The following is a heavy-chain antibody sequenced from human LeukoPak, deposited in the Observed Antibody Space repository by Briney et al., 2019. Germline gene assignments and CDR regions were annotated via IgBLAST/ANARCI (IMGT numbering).Heavy chain of an antibody. CDR1: GFTFSSYS. D-gene: IGHD3-22*01. Sequence: KSGGSLRLSCAASGFTFSSYSMNWVRQAPGKGLEWVSSISSSSSYIYYADSVKGRFTISRDNAKNSLYLQMNSLRAEDTAVYYCARDGHYYDSSGYYDWGQGTLVTVSS. J-gene: IGHJ4*02. CDR3: ARDGHYYDSSGYYD. CDR2: ISSSSSYI. V-gene: IGHV3-21*01.